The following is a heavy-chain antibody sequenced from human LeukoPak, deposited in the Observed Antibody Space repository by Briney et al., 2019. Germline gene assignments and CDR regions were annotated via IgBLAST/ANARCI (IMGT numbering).Heavy chain of an antibody. CDR1: GGSFSGYY. J-gene: IGHJ4*02. D-gene: IGHD6-19*01. CDR3: ARGKVVAGTPGQNSWDN. Sequence: PSETLSLTCAVYGGSFSGYYWSWIRQPPGKGLGWIGEINHSGSTNYNPSLKSRVTMSVDTSKNQFSLKLTSVTAADTAVYYCARGKVVAGTPGQNSWDNWGQGILVTVSS. V-gene: IGHV4-34*01. CDR2: INHSGST.